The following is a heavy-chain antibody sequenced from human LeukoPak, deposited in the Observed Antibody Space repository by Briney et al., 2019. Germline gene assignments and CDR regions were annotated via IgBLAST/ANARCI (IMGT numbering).Heavy chain of an antibody. J-gene: IGHJ6*02. D-gene: IGHD5-18*01. CDR1: GGTFSSYA. V-gene: IGHV1-69*04. CDR2: IIPILGIA. CDR3: ASLDTAMAPGYYYGMDV. Sequence: GSSVKVSCKASGGTFSSYAISWVRQAPGQGLEWMGRIIPILGIANYAQKFQGRVTITADKSTSTAYMELSSLRSEDTAVYYCASLDTAMAPGYYYGMDVWGQGTTVTVSS.